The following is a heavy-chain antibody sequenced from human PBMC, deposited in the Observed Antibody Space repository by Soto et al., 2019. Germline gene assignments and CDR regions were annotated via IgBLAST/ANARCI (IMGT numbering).Heavy chain of an antibody. CDR1: GGSISSGGYY. V-gene: IGHV4-31*03. CDR2: IYYSGST. D-gene: IGHD3-3*01. Sequence: SETLSLTCTVSGGSISSGGYYWSWIRQHPGKGLEWIGYIYYSGSTYYNPSLKSRVTISVDTSKNQFSLKLSSVTAADTAVYYCASMFSGLLFLEWRPRGFYYYYMDVWGKGTTVTVSS. CDR3: ASMFSGLLFLEWRPRGFYYYYMDV. J-gene: IGHJ6*03.